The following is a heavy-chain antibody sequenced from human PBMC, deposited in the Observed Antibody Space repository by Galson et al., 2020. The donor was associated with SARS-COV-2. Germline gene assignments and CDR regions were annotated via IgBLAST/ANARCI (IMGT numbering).Heavy chain of an antibody. CDR2: IWYDGSNK. CDR3: AREGYNWNDSYFDC. Sequence: GGSLRLSCAASGFTFSSYGMHWVRQAPGKGLEWVAVIWYDGSNKYYADSVKGRFTISRDNSKNTLYLQMNSLRAEDTAVYYCAREGYNWNDSYFDCWGQGTLVTVSS. CDR1: GFTFSSYG. D-gene: IGHD1-20*01. V-gene: IGHV3-33*01. J-gene: IGHJ4*02.